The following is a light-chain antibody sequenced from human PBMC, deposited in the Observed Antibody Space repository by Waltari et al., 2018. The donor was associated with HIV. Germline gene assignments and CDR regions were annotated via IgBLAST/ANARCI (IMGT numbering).Light chain of an antibody. CDR2: DAS. CDR1: QSVTTY. CDR3: QARHNWPPLFT. V-gene: IGKV3-11*01. Sequence: EIVLTQSPGTLSLSPGEGPTLSCRASQSVTTYLAWYQQKPGQPPRLLIFDASNRATGIPARFSGSGSGTDFTLTISSLEPEDFAIYYCQARHNWPPLFTFGPGTKVDMK. J-gene: IGKJ3*01.